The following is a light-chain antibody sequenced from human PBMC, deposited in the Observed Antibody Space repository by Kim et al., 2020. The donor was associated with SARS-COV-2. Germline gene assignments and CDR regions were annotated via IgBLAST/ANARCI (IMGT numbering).Light chain of an antibody. J-gene: IGLJ3*02. V-gene: IGLV3-9*01. Sequence: SYELTQPLSVPVALGQTASITCGGDNIGSKHVHWYQQKAGQAPVLVIYRDSSRPAEIPERSSGSNSGNTATLTVSRAQAGDEADYYCQAWDNNTWVFGAG. CDR1: NIGSKH. CDR3: QAWDNNTWV. CDR2: RDS.